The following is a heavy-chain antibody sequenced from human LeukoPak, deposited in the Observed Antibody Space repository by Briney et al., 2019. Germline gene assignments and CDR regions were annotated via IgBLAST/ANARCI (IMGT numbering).Heavy chain of an antibody. CDR1: GGSISSSSYY. J-gene: IGHJ4*02. D-gene: IGHD5-24*01. CDR3: ARHRTRVRDGYNPDFDY. CDR2: IYYSGST. V-gene: IGHV4-39*01. Sequence: PSETLSLTCTVSGGSISSSSYYWGWIRQPPGKGLEWIGSIYYSGSTYYNPSLKSRVTISVDTSKNQFSLKLSSVTAAVTAVYYCARHRTRVRDGYNPDFDYWGQGTLVTVSS.